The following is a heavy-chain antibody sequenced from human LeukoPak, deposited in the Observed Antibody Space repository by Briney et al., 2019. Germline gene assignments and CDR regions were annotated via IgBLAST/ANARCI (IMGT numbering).Heavy chain of an antibody. D-gene: IGHD4-23*01. CDR2: IHPGDSDT. V-gene: IGHV5-51*01. CDR3: ARDLYYGGTTALYGMDV. Sequence: PGESLKISCKGYAYRFSSYWIAWVRQMPGKGLEWMGIIHPGDSDTRYSPSFQGQVTISADKSITTAYLQWTSLKASDTAMYYCARDLYYGGTTALYGMDVWGQGTTVTVSS. CDR1: AYRFSSYW. J-gene: IGHJ6*02.